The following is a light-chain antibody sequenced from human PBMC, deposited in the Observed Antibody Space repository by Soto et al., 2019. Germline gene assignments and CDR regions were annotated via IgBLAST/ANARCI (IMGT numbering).Light chain of an antibody. J-gene: IGKJ2*01. CDR1: QNINTY. CDR3: QQSFSTFWT. V-gene: IGKV1-39*01. Sequence: DIQMTQSPSSLSASVGDRVTITCRASQNINTYLNWYQQKPGRAPKLLIYGATSLQSGVPSRFSGSGFGTDFTLTITSLRPEDFATYYCQQSFSTFWTFGQGTNLESK. CDR2: GAT.